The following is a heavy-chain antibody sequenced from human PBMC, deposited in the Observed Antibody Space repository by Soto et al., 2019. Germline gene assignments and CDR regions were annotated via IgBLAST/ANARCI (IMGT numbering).Heavy chain of an antibody. CDR3: VRDNYWAYDY. CDR2: IGPDGSNM. CDR1: GFIFSSHW. J-gene: IGHJ4*02. V-gene: IGHV3-74*01. D-gene: IGHD1-7*01. Sequence: GGYLRLSCAASGFIFSSHWMHWVRQAPGKGLVWVSHIGPDGSNMRDADSVQGRFTISRDNARNTLYLQMNSLRDEDTAVYYCVRDNYWAYDYWGQGILVTVSS.